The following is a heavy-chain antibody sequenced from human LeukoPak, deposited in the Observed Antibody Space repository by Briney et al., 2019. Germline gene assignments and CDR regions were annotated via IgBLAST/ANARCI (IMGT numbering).Heavy chain of an antibody. D-gene: IGHD4-17*01. J-gene: IGHJ6*03. Sequence: GGSLRLSCAASGFTFSTYNMNWVRQAPGKGLEWLSSITSSSSYIYYADSVRGRFSISRDNAKNTLYLQMNSLRAEDTAVYYCARRHYGDYVNYYYMDVWGKGTTVTVSS. CDR3: ARRHYGDYVNYYYMDV. CDR2: ITSSSSYI. V-gene: IGHV3-21*01. CDR1: GFTFSTYN.